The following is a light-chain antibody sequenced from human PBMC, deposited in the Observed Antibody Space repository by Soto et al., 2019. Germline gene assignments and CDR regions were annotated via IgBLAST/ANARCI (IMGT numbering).Light chain of an antibody. Sequence: EIVLTQSPDTLSLSPGERATLSCGASQSVTSNYLGWYQQKPGLAPRLLIYDASSRATGIPDRFSGSGSGTALTLTIRRLDPEDFAVYYCQQYVSSPIPFGQGTRLKI. CDR2: DAS. V-gene: IGKV3D-20*01. CDR1: QSVTSNY. J-gene: IGKJ5*01. CDR3: QQYVSSPIP.